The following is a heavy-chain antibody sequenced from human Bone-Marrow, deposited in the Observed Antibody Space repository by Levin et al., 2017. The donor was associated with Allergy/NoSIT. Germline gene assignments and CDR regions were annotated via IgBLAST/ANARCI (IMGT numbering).Heavy chain of an antibody. V-gene: IGHV3-7*01. J-gene: IGHJ2*01. CDR2: INQDGSAK. CDR1: EFTFGRSW. Sequence: GGSLRLSCVGSEFTFGRSWMTWVRQAPGKGLEWVANINQDGSAKNYVESVKGRFTISRDSGKNSLYLQMSSLRVEDTALYYCATYSTSSEWFFDLWGRGTLVTVSS. CDR3: ATYSTSSEWFFDL. D-gene: IGHD6-6*01.